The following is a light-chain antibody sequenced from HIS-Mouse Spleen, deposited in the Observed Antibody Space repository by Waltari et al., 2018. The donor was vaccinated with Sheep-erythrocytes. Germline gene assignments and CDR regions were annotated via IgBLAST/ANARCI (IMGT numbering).Light chain of an antibody. V-gene: IGKV1-9*01. CDR1: QGISSY. CDR3: QQLNSYPFT. Sequence: DIQLTQSPSFLSASVGDRVTITCRASQGISSYLAWYQQKPGKAPKPLIYAASTLQSGVPSRFRGSGSGTEFTLTISSLQPEDFATYYCQQLNSYPFTVGPGTKVDIK. J-gene: IGKJ3*01. CDR2: AAS.